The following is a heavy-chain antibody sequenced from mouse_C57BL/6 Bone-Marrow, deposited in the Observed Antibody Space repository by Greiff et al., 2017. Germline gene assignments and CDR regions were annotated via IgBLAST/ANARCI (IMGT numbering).Heavy chain of an antibody. V-gene: IGHV6-3*01. Sequence: EVMLVESGGGLVQPGGSMKLSCVASGFTFSNYWMNWVRQSPEKGLEWVAQIRLKSDNYATHYAESVKGGFTISRDDSKSSVYLQMNNLRAEDTGIYYCTGEGYYYGKWYFDVWGTGTTVTVSS. D-gene: IGHD1-1*01. J-gene: IGHJ1*03. CDR1: GFTFSNYW. CDR2: IRLKSDNYAT. CDR3: TGEGYYYGKWYFDV.